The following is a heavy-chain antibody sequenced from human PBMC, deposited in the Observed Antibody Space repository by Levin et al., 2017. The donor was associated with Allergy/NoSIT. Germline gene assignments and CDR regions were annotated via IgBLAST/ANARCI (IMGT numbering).Heavy chain of an antibody. V-gene: IGHV3-33*01. Sequence: LSLTCAASGFTFSSYGMHWVRQAPGKGLEWMAVIWYDGSKKYYADSVKGRFTMSRDNSKNTLYLQINSLRAEDTAVYYCARFNYQNIDYWGQGTLVTVSS. J-gene: IGHJ4*02. CDR2: IWYDGSKK. D-gene: IGHD5-24*01. CDR3: ARFNYQNIDY. CDR1: GFTFSSYG.